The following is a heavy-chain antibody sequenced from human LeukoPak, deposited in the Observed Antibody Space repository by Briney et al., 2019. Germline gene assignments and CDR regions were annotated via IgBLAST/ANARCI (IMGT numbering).Heavy chain of an antibody. CDR1: GGSISSYY. Sequence: SETLSLTCTVSGGSISSYYWSWIRQPPGKGLEWIGYIYYSGSTNYKPSLKSRVTISVETSKNQFSLKLRSVTAADTAVYYCARVTGYMIEDYFDYWGQGTLVTVSS. V-gene: IGHV4-59*01. CDR2: IYYSGST. J-gene: IGHJ4*02. D-gene: IGHD3-22*01. CDR3: ARVTGYMIEDYFDY.